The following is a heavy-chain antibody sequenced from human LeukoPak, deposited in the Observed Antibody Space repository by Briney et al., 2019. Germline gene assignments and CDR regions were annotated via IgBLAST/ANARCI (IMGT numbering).Heavy chain of an antibody. V-gene: IGHV4-30-2*01. CDR2: IYHSGST. J-gene: IGHJ4*02. Sequence: SETLSLTCAVSGGSISSGGYSWSWIRQPPGKGLEWIGYIYHSGSTYYNPSLKSRVTISVDRSKNQFSLKLRSVTAADTAVYYCARVTMVRGATFDYWGPGTLVTVSS. CDR1: GGSISSGGYS. CDR3: ARVTMVRGATFDY. D-gene: IGHD3-10*01.